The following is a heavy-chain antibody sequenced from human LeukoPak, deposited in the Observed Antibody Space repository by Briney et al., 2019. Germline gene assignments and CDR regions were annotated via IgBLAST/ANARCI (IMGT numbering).Heavy chain of an antibody. CDR1: AFSFSSYA. CDR3: AKEGAAAAGFYYYYYMDV. J-gene: IGHJ6*03. V-gene: IGHV3-23*03. D-gene: IGHD6-13*01. Sequence: GGSLRLSCTASAFSFSSYAMTWLRQAPGKGLEWVSVIYSGGNTYYADSVKGRVTISRDNSKNTLYLQMNSLRAEDTAVYYCAKEGAAAAGFYYYYYMDVWGKGTTVTVSS. CDR2: IYSGGNT.